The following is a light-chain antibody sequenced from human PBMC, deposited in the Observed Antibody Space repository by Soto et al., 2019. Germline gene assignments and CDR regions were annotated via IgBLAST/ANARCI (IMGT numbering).Light chain of an antibody. Sequence: DLQMTQSPSYVSASVGDRVIITCRASRGISSWLAWYQQRPGKAPNLLIYGASTLQTGVPSRFSGSGSGTDFTLTITNLQPEDFATYYRQQSNSFPLSFGGGTKVEIK. V-gene: IGKV1-12*01. CDR2: GAS. CDR1: RGISSW. CDR3: QQSNSFPLS. J-gene: IGKJ4*01.